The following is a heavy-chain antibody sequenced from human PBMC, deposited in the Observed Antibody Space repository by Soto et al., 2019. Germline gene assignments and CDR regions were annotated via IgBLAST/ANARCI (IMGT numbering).Heavy chain of an antibody. D-gene: IGHD3-16*01. Sequence: EVQLLESGGGLVQPGGSLRLSCAASGFNFSNYAMSWVRQPPGKGVEWVASIHGNGGGPYYADSVKGRFTVSRDDSQETLYLPLSSLRVDDTAVYYCAKDAVAVNGVWDWFDPWGQGPLGTVSS. V-gene: IGHV3-23*01. CDR3: AKDAVAVNGVWDWFDP. CDR2: IHGNGGGP. CDR1: GFNFSNYA. J-gene: IGHJ5*02.